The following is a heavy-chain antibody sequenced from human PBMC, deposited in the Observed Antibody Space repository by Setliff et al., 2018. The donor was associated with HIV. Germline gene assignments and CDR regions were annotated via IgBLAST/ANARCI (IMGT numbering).Heavy chain of an antibody. Sequence: ASVKVSCKGSGYIFDNYGITWVRQAPGRGLEWMGWISTYNGNTNYAQKLQGRVTMTTDTSTSTAYMELRSLRSDDTAVYYCARGFHYNILTGYYYFDYWGQGTLVTVAS. V-gene: IGHV1-18*01. D-gene: IGHD3-9*01. CDR3: ARGFHYNILTGYYYFDY. CDR1: GYIFDNYG. J-gene: IGHJ4*02. CDR2: ISTYNGNT.